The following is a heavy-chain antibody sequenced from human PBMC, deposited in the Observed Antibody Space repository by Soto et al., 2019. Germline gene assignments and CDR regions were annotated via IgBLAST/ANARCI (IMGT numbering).Heavy chain of an antibody. CDR2: ISAHNGNT. Sequence: QVHLVQSGAEVKKPGASVKVSCKGSGYGFTTYGITWVRQAPGQGLGWMAWISAHNGNTNYAQKLQGRVTVTRDTSTSTAYIELRSLCSDDTAVCYCARGGYGDYWGQGALVTVSS. CDR3: ARGGYGDY. CDR1: GYGFTTYG. D-gene: IGHD1-1*01. V-gene: IGHV1-18*01. J-gene: IGHJ4*02.